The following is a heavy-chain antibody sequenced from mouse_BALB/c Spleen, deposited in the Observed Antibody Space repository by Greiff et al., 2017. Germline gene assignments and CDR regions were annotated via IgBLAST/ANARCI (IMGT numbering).Heavy chain of an antibody. Sequence: DVQLQESGPGLVKPSQSLSLTCSVTGYSITSGYYWNWIRQFPGNKLEWMGYISYDGSNNYNPSLKNRISITRDTSKNQFFLKLNSVTTEDTATYYCARGFLDYWGQGTTLTVSS. CDR3: ARGFLDY. J-gene: IGHJ2*01. V-gene: IGHV3-6*02. CDR1: GYSITSGYY. CDR2: ISYDGSN.